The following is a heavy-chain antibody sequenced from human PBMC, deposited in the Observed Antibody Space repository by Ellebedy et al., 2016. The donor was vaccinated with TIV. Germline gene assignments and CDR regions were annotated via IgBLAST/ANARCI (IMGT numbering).Heavy chain of an antibody. V-gene: IGHV1-18*04. J-gene: IGHJ6*02. CDR3: AREEMYFYDSAGFYYGSHGMDV. Sequence: ASVKVSCKASGYTFSDYGISWVRQAPGHGPEWLGWISGDNGIRHFAQKVQGRVALTTDPSTNTAFMELRSLRSDDTAVYYCAREEMYFYDSAGFYYGSHGMDVWGQGTTVTVSS. CDR1: GYTFSDYG. D-gene: IGHD3-22*01. CDR2: ISGDNGIR.